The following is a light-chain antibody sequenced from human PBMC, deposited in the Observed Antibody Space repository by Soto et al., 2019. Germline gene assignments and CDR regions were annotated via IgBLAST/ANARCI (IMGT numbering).Light chain of an antibody. V-gene: IGKV2-28*01. J-gene: IGKJ5*01. Sequence: IVVPQSALSLPVTPGEAPSISCLSGQSLLHSDGYNYLDWYLQKPGQSPQLLIYAASTLQSGVPPRFSGSGSGTHFTLTISSLQPEDAATYYCQKYNTAPYTFGQGTRLEIK. CDR2: AAS. CDR1: QSLLHSDGYNY. CDR3: QKYNTAPYT.